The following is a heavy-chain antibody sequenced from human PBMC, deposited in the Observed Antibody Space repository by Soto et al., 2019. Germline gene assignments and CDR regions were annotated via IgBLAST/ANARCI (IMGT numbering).Heavy chain of an antibody. CDR1: GGSVSSSSYY. V-gene: IGHV4-61*01. CDR2: VFYSGST. Sequence: SETLSLTCTVSGGSVSSSSYYWNWIRQPPGKGLEWIGYVFYSGSTNYNPSLKSRVTISVAGTKNQLSLKLSSVTAADTAVYYCATAGIMPAPNFDFWGQGTLVTVSS. CDR3: ATAGIMPAPNFDF. J-gene: IGHJ4*02. D-gene: IGHD3-16*01.